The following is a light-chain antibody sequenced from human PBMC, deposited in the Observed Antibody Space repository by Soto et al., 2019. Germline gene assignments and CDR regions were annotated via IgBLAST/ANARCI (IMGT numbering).Light chain of an antibody. CDR3: AAWDDSLNGPV. CDR2: SSN. V-gene: IGLV1-44*01. Sequence: QSVLTQPPSASETPGQRVTISFSGSSSTIGSNTVNWYQQLPGTAPKLLIYSSNQRPSGVPDRFSGSKSGTSASLAISGLHSEDEADYYCAAWDDSLNGPVFGGGTKLTVL. J-gene: IGLJ2*01. CDR1: SSTIGSNT.